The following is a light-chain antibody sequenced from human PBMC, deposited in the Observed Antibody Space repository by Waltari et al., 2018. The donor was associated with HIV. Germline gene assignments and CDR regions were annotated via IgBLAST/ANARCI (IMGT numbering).Light chain of an antibody. CDR3: VLYMGSGIRV. J-gene: IGLJ2*01. CDR1: SGPVSTSYF. V-gene: IGLV8-61*01. CDR2: STN. Sequence: QTVVTQEPSFSVSPGGTVPLTCGLTSGPVSTSYFPRWYQQTPGQAPRTLIYSTNTRSSGVPDRFSGSILGNKAALTITGAQADDESDYYCVLYMGSGIRVFGGGTKLTVL.